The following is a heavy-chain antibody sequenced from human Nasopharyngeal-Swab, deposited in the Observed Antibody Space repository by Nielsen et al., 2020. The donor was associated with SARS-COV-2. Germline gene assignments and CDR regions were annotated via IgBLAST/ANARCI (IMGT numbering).Heavy chain of an antibody. J-gene: IGHJ6*03. CDR2: INAGNGNT. Sequence: WVRQAPGQRLEWMGWINAGNGNTKYSQKFQGRVTITRDTSASTAYMELSSLRSEDTAVYYCARKGILTGYYGYSYYMDVWGKGTTVPSP. V-gene: IGHV1-3*01. CDR3: ARKGILTGYYGYSYYMDV. D-gene: IGHD3-9*01.